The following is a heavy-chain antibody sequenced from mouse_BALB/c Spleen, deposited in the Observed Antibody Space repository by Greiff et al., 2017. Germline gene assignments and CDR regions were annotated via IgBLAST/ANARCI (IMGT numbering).Heavy chain of an antibody. CDR2: IYPGSGST. CDR1: GYTFTSYW. J-gene: IGHJ2*01. CDR3: TRGLRRYFDY. V-gene: IGHV1S22*01. Sequence: LQQPGSELVRPGASVKLSCKASGYTFTSYWMHWVKQRPGQGLEWIGNIYPGSGSTNYDEKFKSKATLTVDTSSSTAYMQLSSLTSEDSAVYYCTRGLRRYFDYWGQGTTLTVSS. D-gene: IGHD2-2*01.